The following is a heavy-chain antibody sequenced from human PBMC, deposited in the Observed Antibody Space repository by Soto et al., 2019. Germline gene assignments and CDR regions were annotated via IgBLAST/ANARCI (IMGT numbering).Heavy chain of an antibody. Sequence: TLSLTCAVYGGSFSGYYWSWIRQPPGKGLEWIGEINHSGSTNYNPSLKSRVTISVDTSKNQFSLKLSSVTAADTAVYYCARGTVVAPTIAAAGLKWFDPWGQGTLVTVSS. D-gene: IGHD6-13*01. CDR2: INHSGST. CDR1: GGSFSGYY. V-gene: IGHV4-34*01. CDR3: ARGTVVAPTIAAAGLKWFDP. J-gene: IGHJ5*02.